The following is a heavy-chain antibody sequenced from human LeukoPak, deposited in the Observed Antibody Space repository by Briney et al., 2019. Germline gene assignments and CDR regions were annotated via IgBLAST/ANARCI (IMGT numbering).Heavy chain of an antibody. CDR2: INHSGST. J-gene: IGHJ4*02. Sequence: PSEALSLTCAVYGGSFSGYYWSWIRQPPGKGLEWIGEINHSGSTNYNPSLKSRVTISVDTSKNQFSLKLSSVTAADTAVYYCARRSGWLLLYSYYFDYWGQGTLVTVSS. CDR1: GGSFSGYY. CDR3: ARRSGWLLLYSYYFDY. D-gene: IGHD2-15*01. V-gene: IGHV4-34*01.